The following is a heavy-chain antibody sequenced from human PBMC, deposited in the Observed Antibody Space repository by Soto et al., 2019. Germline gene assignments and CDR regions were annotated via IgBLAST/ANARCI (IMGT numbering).Heavy chain of an antibody. J-gene: IGHJ5*02. V-gene: IGHV4-39*01. Sequence: PSETLSLTCTVSGGSISSSSYYWGWIRQPPGKGLEWIGSIYYSGSTYYNPSLKSRVTISVGTSKNQFSLKLSSVTAADSAVYYCARLHKWFDTWGQGTLVTVSS. CDR2: IYYSGST. CDR3: ARLHKWFDT. CDR1: GGSISSSSYY.